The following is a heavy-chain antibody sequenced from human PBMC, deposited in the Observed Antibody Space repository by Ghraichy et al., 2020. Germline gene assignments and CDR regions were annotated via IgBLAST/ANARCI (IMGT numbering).Heavy chain of an antibody. D-gene: IGHD3-22*01. J-gene: IGHJ5*02. CDR1: GGSISTSSYY. CDR3: ARYYYDSTATFNWFDP. Sequence: SETLSLTCTVSGGSISTSSYYWGWIRQPPGKGLEWIGSIYYSGTTYYNPSLKSRVTMSVDTSRNQFSLKLSSVTAADTAVYYCARYYYDSTATFNWFDPWGQGALVTVSS. V-gene: IGHV4-39*01. CDR2: IYYSGTT.